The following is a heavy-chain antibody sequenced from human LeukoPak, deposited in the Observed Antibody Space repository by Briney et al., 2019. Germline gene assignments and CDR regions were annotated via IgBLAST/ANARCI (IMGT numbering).Heavy chain of an antibody. J-gene: IGHJ4*02. CDR3: ASMWGNWDY. D-gene: IGHD1-20*01. CDR1: GFTLSSYS. Sequence: GGSLRLSCAASGFTLSSYSMNWVRQAPGKGLEWVSYISSSSSTICYADSVKGRFTISRDNAKNSLYLQMNSLRAEDTAVYYCASMWGNWDYWGQGALVTVSS. CDR2: ISSSSSTI. V-gene: IGHV3-48*04.